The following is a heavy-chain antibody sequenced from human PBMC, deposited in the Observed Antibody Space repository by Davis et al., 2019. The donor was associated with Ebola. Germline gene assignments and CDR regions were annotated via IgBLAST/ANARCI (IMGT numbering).Heavy chain of an antibody. J-gene: IGHJ5*02. CDR2: INPNRGGT. CDR1: GYTFTGHY. Sequence: ASVKVSCQASGYTFTGHYMHWVRQAPGQGLEWMGWINPNRGGTNYAQKFQGRVTMTRDTSISTAYMELGRLRSDDTAVYYCARDRPAAIRSVNWFDPWGQGTLVTVSS. CDR3: ARDRPAAIRSVNWFDP. V-gene: IGHV1-2*02. D-gene: IGHD2-2*02.